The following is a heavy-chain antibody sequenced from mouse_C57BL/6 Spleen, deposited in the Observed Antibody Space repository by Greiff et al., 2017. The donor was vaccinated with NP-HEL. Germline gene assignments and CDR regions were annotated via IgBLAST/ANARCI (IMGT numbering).Heavy chain of an antibody. CDR3: ARGGYYGSSLWYFDV. Sequence: QVQLQQPGAELVMPGASVKLSCKASGYTFTSYWIHWVKQMPGQGLEWIGEIDPSDSYTNYNQKFKGKSTLTVDKSSSTAYMQLSSLTSEDSAVYYCARGGYYGSSLWYFDVWGTGTTVTVSS. V-gene: IGHV1-69*01. J-gene: IGHJ1*03. CDR2: IDPSDSYT. D-gene: IGHD1-1*01. CDR1: GYTFTSYW.